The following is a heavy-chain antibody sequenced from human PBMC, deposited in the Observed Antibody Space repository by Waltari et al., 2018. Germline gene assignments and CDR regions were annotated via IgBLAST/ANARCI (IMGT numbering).Heavy chain of an antibody. CDR1: GGSFNDYY. CDR2: ISHSGST. CDR3: ARGRGAVAGTGNNWFDP. J-gene: IGHJ5*02. Sequence: QVQLQQWGAGLLKPSETLSLTCAVFGGSFNDYYWGWIRQPPGKGLAWIGEISHSGSTDHNAALKSRVTGSGDTSKNQFSLKLRSVTAADTAVYYCARGRGAVAGTGNNWFDPWGQGTLVTVSS. V-gene: IGHV4-34*01. D-gene: IGHD6-19*01.